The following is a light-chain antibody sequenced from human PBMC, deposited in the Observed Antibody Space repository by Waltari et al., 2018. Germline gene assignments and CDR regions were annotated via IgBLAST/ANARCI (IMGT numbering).Light chain of an antibody. CDR3: QVWDSGSGHVV. V-gene: IGLV3-21*02. CDR1: NIGAES. Sequence: SYVLTQPPSVSVAPGQTARITCGADNIGAESVPWYQQKSGQAPVLVVHGDTERPSGIPERFSGSNSGNSATLTISRVEAGDEADYYCQVWDSGSGHVVFGGGTMLSVL. J-gene: IGLJ2*01. CDR2: GDT.